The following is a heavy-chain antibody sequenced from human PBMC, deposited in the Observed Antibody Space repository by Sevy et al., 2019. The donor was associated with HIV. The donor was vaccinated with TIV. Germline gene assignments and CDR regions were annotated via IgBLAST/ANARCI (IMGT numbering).Heavy chain of an antibody. CDR2: IYPSDSGT. CDR1: LYSFSNYW. D-gene: IGHD1-1*01. CDR3: ARGARGTLPAYYYYGMDV. V-gene: IGHV5-51*01. Sequence: GESLKISCKGSLYSFSNYWIGWVRQMPGKGLEWMGIIYPSDSGTRYSPSFQGQVTISADKSINTAYLQWSSLKASDTAMYYCARGARGTLPAYYYYGMDVWGQGTMVTVSS. J-gene: IGHJ6*02.